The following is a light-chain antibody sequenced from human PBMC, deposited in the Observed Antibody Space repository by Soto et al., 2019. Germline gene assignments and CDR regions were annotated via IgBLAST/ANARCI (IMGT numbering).Light chain of an antibody. Sequence: EIVMTQSPATLSVSPGERATLSCRASQSVNSNLAWYQQKPGQAPRLLIYAVSTRPTGIPARFSGSGSGTEFTLTINSLQSEDFAVYYCQQYNNWPPTWTFGQGTKVDIK. CDR3: QQYNNWPPTWT. J-gene: IGKJ1*01. CDR2: AVS. CDR1: QSVNSN. V-gene: IGKV3-15*01.